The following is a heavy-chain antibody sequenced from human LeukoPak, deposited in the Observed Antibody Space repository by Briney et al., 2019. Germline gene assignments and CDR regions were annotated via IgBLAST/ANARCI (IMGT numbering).Heavy chain of an antibody. Sequence: SETLSLTCAVYGGSFSGYYWSWIRQPPGKGLEWIGEINHSGSTNYNPSLKSRVTISVDTSKNQFSLKLSSVTAADTAVYYCARYSVGYYDSSGYSGFDYWGQGTLVTVSS. CDR1: GGSFSGYY. CDR3: ARYSVGYYDSSGYSGFDY. V-gene: IGHV4-34*01. D-gene: IGHD3-22*01. J-gene: IGHJ4*02. CDR2: INHSGST.